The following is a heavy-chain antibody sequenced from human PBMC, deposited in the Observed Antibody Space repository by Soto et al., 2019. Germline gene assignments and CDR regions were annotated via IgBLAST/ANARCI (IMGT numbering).Heavy chain of an antibody. CDR3: ARDQDCSGGSCYVVLDY. V-gene: IGHV3-48*01. D-gene: IGHD2-15*01. Sequence: GSLRLSCAASGFTFSSYSMNWVRQAPGKGLEWVSYISSSSSTIYYADSVKGRFTISRDNAKNSLYLQMNSLRAEDTAVYYCARDQDCSGGSCYVVLDYWGQGTLVTVS. CDR1: GFTFSSYS. J-gene: IGHJ4*02. CDR2: ISSSSSTI.